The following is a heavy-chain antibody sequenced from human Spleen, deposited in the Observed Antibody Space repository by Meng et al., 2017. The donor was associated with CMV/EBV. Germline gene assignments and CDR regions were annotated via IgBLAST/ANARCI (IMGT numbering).Heavy chain of an antibody. CDR1: GCSFSGYV. CDR3: ARGNSGREWFDP. CDR2: INHSGST. V-gene: IGHV4-34*01. Sequence: QVQLLQWCRGLVKPPETLSLIFAVYGCSFSGYVWSWVRQPPGKGLELIGEINHSGSTNYNPSLKSRVTISVDTSKNQFSLKLSSVTAADTAVYYCARGNSGREWFDPWGQGTLVTVSS. D-gene: IGHD6-19*01. J-gene: IGHJ5*02.